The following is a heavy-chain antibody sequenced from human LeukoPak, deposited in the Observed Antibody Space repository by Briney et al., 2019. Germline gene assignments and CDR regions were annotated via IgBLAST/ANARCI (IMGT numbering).Heavy chain of an antibody. J-gene: IGHJ4*02. CDR3: ARDIYGGHDY. D-gene: IGHD2-21*01. CDR1: GFTFSNAW. V-gene: IGHV3-7*04. Sequence: GGSLRLSCAASGFTFSNAWMSWVRQAPGKGLEWVANINQDGSEKSYVDSVEGRFTISRDNAKKSLYLHVNSLRAEGTAVYYCARDIYGGHDYWGQGTLLTVSS. CDR2: INQDGSEK.